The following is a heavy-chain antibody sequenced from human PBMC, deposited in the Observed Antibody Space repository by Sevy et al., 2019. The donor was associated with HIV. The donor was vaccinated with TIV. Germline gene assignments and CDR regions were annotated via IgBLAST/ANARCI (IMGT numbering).Heavy chain of an antibody. Sequence: GGSLRLSCAASGFTFSSYRMTWVRQAPGKGLEWVSCISSTSAYINYADSVKGRFTISRDNAKNLLHLQMDSLRVEDTAVHYCARAVLEIATWRSDYWGQGTLVTVSS. V-gene: IGHV3-21*01. J-gene: IGHJ4*02. CDR3: ARAVLEIATWRSDY. D-gene: IGHD1-1*01. CDR2: ISSTSAYI. CDR1: GFTFSSYR.